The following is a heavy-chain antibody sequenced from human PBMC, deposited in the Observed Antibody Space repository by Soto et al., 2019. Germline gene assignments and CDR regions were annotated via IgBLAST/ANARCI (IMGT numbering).Heavy chain of an antibody. J-gene: IGHJ4*02. CDR2: INSGNGNT. V-gene: IGHV1-3*01. CDR1: GYTFTSYT. Sequence: ASVKVSCKASGYTFTSYTMHWVRQAPGQRLEWMGCINSGNGNTEYSQKFQGRVTITRDTSASTAYMELSSLRYEDTAVYYCARADYWGQGTLVTV. CDR3: ARADY.